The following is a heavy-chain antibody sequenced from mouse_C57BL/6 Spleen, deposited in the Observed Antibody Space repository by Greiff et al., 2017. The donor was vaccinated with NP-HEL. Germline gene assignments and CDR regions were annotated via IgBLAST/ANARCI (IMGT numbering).Heavy chain of an antibody. Sequence: EVKLVESGGGLVKPGGSLKLSCAASGFTFSSYAMSWVRQTPEKRLEWVATISDGGSYTYYPDNVKGRFTISRDNAKNNLYLQMSHLKSEDTAMYYCARDMELEGAWFAYWGQGTLVTVSA. CDR1: GFTFSSYA. CDR3: ARDMELEGAWFAY. D-gene: IGHD3-3*01. V-gene: IGHV5-4*01. CDR2: ISDGGSYT. J-gene: IGHJ3*01.